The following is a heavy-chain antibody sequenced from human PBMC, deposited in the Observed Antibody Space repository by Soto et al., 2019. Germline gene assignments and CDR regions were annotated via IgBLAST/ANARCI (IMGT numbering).Heavy chain of an antibody. CDR1: GFTFSTYS. V-gene: IGHV3-21*01. D-gene: IGHD6-19*01. Sequence: GGSLRLSCAASGFTFSTYSMNWVRQAPGKGLEWVSYISSSSTYIYYADSVKGRFTISRDNAKNSLYLQMNSLRAEDTAVYYCLIAVAGSFAPDYWGQGTLVTVSS. CDR3: LIAVAGSFAPDY. CDR2: ISSSSTYI. J-gene: IGHJ4*02.